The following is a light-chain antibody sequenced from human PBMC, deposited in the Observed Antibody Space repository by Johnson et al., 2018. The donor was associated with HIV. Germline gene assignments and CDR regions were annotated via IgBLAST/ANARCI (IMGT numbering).Light chain of an antibody. CDR2: DNN. CDR3: GTWDNSLGTGAV. V-gene: IGLV1-51*01. CDR1: SSNIGNNY. J-gene: IGLJ1*01. Sequence: QSVLTQPPSVSAAPGQKVTISCSGSSSNIGNNYVSWYQQLPVTAPKLLIYDNNKRPSGIPDRFSGSKSGTSATLDITGLQTGDEADYYCGTWDNSLGTGAVFGTATKVTVL.